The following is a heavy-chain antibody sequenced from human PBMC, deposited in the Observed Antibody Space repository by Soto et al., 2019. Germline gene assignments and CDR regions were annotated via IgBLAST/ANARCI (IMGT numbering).Heavy chain of an antibody. D-gene: IGHD1-26*01. J-gene: IGHJ6*02. CDR1: GASITRGGYY. CDR2: TYYTGNT. V-gene: IGHV4-31*03. CDR3: VRDTTRIRGMDV. Sequence: SETLSLTCTVSGASITRGGYYWTWVRQHPGRGLEWLGNTYYTGNTNYNPSLKSRLAISVDTSRNQFSLRLSSVTAADTALYYCVRDTTRIRGMDVWGPGTTVTVSS.